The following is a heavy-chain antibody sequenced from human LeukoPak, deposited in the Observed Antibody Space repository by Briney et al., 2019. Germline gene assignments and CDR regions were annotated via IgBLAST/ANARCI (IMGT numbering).Heavy chain of an antibody. CDR3: ARNEYSSSRGLNWFDP. CDR2: ISAYNGNT. CDR1: GYTFTSYG. D-gene: IGHD6-6*01. Sequence: ASVKVPCKASGYTFTSYGISWVRQAPGQGLEWMGWISAYNGNTNYAQKLQGRVTMTTDTSTSTAYMELRSLRSDDTAVYYCARNEYSSSRGLNWFDPWGQGTLVTVSS. V-gene: IGHV1-18*01. J-gene: IGHJ5*02.